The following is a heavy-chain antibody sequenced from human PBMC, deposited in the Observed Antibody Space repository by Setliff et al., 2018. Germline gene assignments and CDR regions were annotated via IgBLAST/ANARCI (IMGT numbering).Heavy chain of an antibody. CDR1: GGSFRNSG. D-gene: IGHD2-15*01. Sequence: ASVKVSCKASGGSFRNSGSGWVRQAPGQGLEWIGGIVPMYGPAKYAQKFQGRVEITTDESTNTAYMELSSLTSDDTATYYCAKASVWVVDANCGSFDVWGQGTVVTVSS. J-gene: IGHJ3*01. V-gene: IGHV1-69*05. CDR2: IVPMYGPA. CDR3: AKASVWVVDANCGSFDV.